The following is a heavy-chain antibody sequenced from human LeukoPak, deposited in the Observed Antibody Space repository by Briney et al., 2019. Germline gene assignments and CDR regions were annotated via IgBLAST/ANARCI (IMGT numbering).Heavy chain of an antibody. CDR3: ARDPYSYGYWLHGMDV. V-gene: IGHV3-21*01. CDR2: ISSSSSYI. CDR1: GFTFSSYS. D-gene: IGHD5-18*01. J-gene: IGHJ6*02. Sequence: GGSLRLSCAASGFTFSSYSMNGVRQAPGKGLEWVSSISSSSSYIYYADSVKGRFTISRDNAKNSVYLQMNSLRAEDTAVYYCARDPYSYGYWLHGMDVWGQGTTVTVSS.